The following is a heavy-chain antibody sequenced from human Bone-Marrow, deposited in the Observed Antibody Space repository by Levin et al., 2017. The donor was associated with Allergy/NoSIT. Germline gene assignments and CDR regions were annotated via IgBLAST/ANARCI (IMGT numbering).Heavy chain of an antibody. CDR2: INHSGST. D-gene: IGHD2-15*01. CDR1: GGSFSGYY. J-gene: IGHJ6*03. CDR3: ARGREGCSGGSCRTLYAFYYYYMDV. Sequence: SQTLSLTCAVYGGSFSGYYWSWIRQPPGKGLEWIGEINHSGSTNYNPSLKSRVTISVDTSKNQFSLKLSSVTAADTAVYYCARGREGCSGGSCRTLYAFYYYYMDVWGKGTTVTVSS. V-gene: IGHV4-34*01.